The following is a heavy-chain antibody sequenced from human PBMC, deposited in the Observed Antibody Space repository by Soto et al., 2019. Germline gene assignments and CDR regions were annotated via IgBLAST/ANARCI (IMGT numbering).Heavy chain of an antibody. J-gene: IGHJ6*03. V-gene: IGHV3-48*03. CDR3: ARDRIREEWLLYDYYYMDV. Sequence: GGSLRLSCAASGFTFSSYEMNWVRQAPGKGLEWVSYISSSGSTIYYADSVKGRFTISRDNAKNSLYLQMNSLRAEDTAGYYCARDRIREEWLLYDYYYMDVWGKGTTVTVSS. CDR2: ISSSGSTI. CDR1: GFTFSSYE. D-gene: IGHD3-3*01.